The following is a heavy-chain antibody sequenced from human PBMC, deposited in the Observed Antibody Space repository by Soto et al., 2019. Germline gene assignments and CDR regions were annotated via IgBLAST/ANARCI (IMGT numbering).Heavy chain of an antibody. CDR2: IGTAGDT. D-gene: IGHD3-10*01. V-gene: IGHV3-13*01. Sequence: GGSLRLSCAASGFTFSSYDMHWVRQATGKGLEWVSAIGTAGDTYYPGSVKGRFTISRENAKNTLYLQMNSLRAGDTAVYYCARGQWFGGPQFPLFDYWGQGTLVTVSS. J-gene: IGHJ4*02. CDR1: GFTFSSYD. CDR3: ARGQWFGGPQFPLFDY.